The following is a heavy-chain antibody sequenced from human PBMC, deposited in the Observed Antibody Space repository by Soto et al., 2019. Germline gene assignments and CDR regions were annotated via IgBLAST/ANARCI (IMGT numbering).Heavy chain of an antibody. Sequence: SETLSLTCSVSGDSMSSGAYYWNWIRHHPGKGLEWIAYIYHSGNTYYNPSLRGRITISVDTSKNQFSLKLTSVTDADTDVYYCASSYSGYLDNWGQGTLVTVYS. D-gene: IGHD3-22*01. CDR1: GDSMSSGAYY. J-gene: IGHJ4*02. CDR2: IYHSGNT. V-gene: IGHV4-31*03. CDR3: ASSYSGYLDN.